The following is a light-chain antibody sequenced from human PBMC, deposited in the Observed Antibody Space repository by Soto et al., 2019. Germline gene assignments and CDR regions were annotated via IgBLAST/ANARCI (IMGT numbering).Light chain of an antibody. Sequence: IVLTQSPGTQSLSPGERATLSYRASQSVSSNYFAWYQQRPGQAPRLLIYGISSRATGIPDRFSGSGSGTGFTLTISRLEPEDFAVYYCEQYGSSPRTFGQGTKVDIK. CDR1: QSVSSNY. CDR3: EQYGSSPRT. CDR2: GIS. J-gene: IGKJ1*01. V-gene: IGKV3-20*01.